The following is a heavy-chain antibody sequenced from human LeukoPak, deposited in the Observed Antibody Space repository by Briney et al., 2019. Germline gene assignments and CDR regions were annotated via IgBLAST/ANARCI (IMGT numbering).Heavy chain of an antibody. CDR1: GGSISSYY. CDR3: ARLGGVATRIFDY. J-gene: IGHJ4*02. D-gene: IGHD5-12*01. V-gene: IGHV4-59*12. CDR2: IYDSGTT. Sequence: SETLSLTCTVSGGSISSYYWSWIRQPPGKGLEWIGYIYDSGTTNYNPSLKSRVTISVDTSKNQFSLKLSSVTAADTAVYYCARLGGVATRIFDYWGQGTLVTVSS.